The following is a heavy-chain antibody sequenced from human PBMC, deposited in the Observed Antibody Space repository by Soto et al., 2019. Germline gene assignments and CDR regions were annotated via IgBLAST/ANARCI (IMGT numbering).Heavy chain of an antibody. J-gene: IGHJ3*01. Sequence: GESLKISCRGSGYTFNTYWIGWVRQMPGKGLEWMGFIYPGDSDTTYSPSFQGQVTISVDKSISTAYPQWSSLKVSDTAIYYCARQKLWMATINNDAFDVWGQGTKVT. D-gene: IGHD2-21*01. V-gene: IGHV5-51*01. CDR1: GYTFNTYW. CDR2: IYPGDSDT. CDR3: ARQKLWMATINNDAFDV.